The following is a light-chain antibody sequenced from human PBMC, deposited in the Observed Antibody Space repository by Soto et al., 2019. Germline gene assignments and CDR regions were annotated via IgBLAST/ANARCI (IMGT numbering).Light chain of an antibody. V-gene: IGLV2-14*03. Sequence: QSVLTQPASVSGSPGLSITISCTGTSSDVGAYNFVSWYQQHPDKAPKLMIFDVSNRPSGVSNRFSGSKSGNTASLTISGLQSEDEAEYYGGSYTPSSHSVFGTGTKVTGL. CDR3: GSYTPSSHSV. CDR2: DVS. J-gene: IGLJ1*01. CDR1: SSDVGAYNF.